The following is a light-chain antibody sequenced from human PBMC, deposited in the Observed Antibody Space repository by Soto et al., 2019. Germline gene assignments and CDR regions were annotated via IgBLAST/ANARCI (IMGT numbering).Light chain of an antibody. CDR1: QGIRND. J-gene: IGKJ1*01. CDR2: AAS. CDR3: LQHADYPRT. V-gene: IGKV1-17*01. Sequence: DIQMTQSPSSLSASVGDRVTITCRASQGIRNDLAWYQQEPGKAPKRLIYAASSLQSGVPSMFSGSGSGTDFTLTISSLQPEDFATYYCLQHADYPRTFGQGTKVEFK.